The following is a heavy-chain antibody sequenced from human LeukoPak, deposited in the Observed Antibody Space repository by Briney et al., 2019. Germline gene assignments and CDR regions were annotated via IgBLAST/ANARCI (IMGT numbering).Heavy chain of an antibody. CDR3: ARDSGGNRSYWYFDL. J-gene: IGHJ2*01. D-gene: IGHD4-23*01. CDR1: GYTFTSYY. V-gene: IGHV1-46*01. Sequence: ASVKVSCKASGYTFTSYYMHWVRQAPGQGLEWMGIINPSGGSTSYAQKFQGRVTMTRDTSTSTVYMELSSLRSEDTAVYYCARDSGGNRSYWYFDLWGRGNLVTVSS. CDR2: INPSGGST.